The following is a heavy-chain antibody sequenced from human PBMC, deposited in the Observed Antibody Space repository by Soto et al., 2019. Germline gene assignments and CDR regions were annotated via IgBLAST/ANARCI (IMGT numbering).Heavy chain of an antibody. V-gene: IGHV1-18*01. CDR1: GYTFTSYG. CDR2: ISVYNGNT. Sequence: GASVKVSCKASGYTFTSYGISWVRQAPGQGLEWMGWISVYNGNTNYAQKLQERVTITRDMSTSTAYMELSSLRSEDTAVYYCAADRDVVIVEYDAFDIWGQGTMVTVSS. J-gene: IGHJ3*02. CDR3: AADRDVVIVEYDAFDI. D-gene: IGHD2-21*01.